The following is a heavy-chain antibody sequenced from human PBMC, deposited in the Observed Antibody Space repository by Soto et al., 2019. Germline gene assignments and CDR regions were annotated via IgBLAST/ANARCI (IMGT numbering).Heavy chain of an antibody. D-gene: IGHD2-8*01. CDR3: ARNGQPPYYYYGLDV. J-gene: IGHJ6*02. CDR2: ISGYNGDT. V-gene: IGHV1-18*01. Sequence: ASLKVSCKASGYTFTSYGISWVRQAPGQGLEWMGWISGYNGDTNYAQKFQDRVSMTIDTSTGTAYMGLRSLTSDDTAIYYCARNGQPPYYYYGLDVWGQGTKVTVSS. CDR1: GYTFTSYG.